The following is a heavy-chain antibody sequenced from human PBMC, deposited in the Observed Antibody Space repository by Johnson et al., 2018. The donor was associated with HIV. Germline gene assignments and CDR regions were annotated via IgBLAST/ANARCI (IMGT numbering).Heavy chain of an antibody. Sequence: QVQLVESGGGVVQPGRSLRLSCAASGFTFSSYAMHWVRQAPGKGLEWVAVISYDGSNKYYADSVKGRFTISRDNSKNTLYLQMNSLRAEDTAVYYCARGRGGTRGAFEIWGQGTMVTVSS. V-gene: IGHV3-30*04. J-gene: IGHJ3*02. D-gene: IGHD1-1*01. CDR1: GFTFSSYA. CDR2: ISYDGSNK. CDR3: ARGRGGTRGAFEI.